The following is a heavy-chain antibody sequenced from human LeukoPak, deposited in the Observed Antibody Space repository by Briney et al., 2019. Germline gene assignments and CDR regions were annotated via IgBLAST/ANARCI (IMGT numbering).Heavy chain of an antibody. J-gene: IGHJ5*02. CDR3: ASLPEP. CDR2: VRSKAKNYAT. V-gene: IGHV3-73*01. CDR1: GFTFSDST. Sequence: GGSLKLSCAVSGFTFSDSTIHWVRQASGKGLEWVGRVRSKAKNYATAYAASVQGRFVISRDDSKYEAYLRMNSLKIEDSAMYYCASLPEPWGQGTLVTVSS.